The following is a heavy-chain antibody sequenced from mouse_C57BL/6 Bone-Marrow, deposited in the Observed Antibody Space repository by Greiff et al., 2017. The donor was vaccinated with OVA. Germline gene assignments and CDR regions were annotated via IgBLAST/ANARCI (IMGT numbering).Heavy chain of an antibody. V-gene: IGHV14-4*01. D-gene: IGHD2-4*01. CDR3: TGGLRRGFAY. Sequence: VQLQQSGAELVRPGASVKLSSTASGFNIKDDYMHWVKQRPEQGLEWIGWIDPENGDTEYASKFQGKATITADTSSNTAYLQLSSLTSEDTAVYYCTGGLRRGFAYWGQGTLVTVSA. CDR1: GFNIKDDY. J-gene: IGHJ3*01. CDR2: IDPENGDT.